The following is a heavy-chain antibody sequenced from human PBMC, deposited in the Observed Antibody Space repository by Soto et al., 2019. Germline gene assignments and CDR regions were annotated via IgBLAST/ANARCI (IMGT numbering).Heavy chain of an antibody. V-gene: IGHV4-39*01. CDR1: GGSISTSRSY. CDR2: IFYSGST. J-gene: IGHJ5*02. CDR3: ARQPTTGDTDLWFDP. D-gene: IGHD2-21*01. Sequence: QLQLLESGPGLVKASETLSLTCNVSGGSISTSRSYWAWIRQPPGKGLEWLANIFYSGSTYCNPSLASRVTVSVDTSKNEFSRKLRSVTAADTAVYYCARQPTTGDTDLWFDPWGQGTLVTVSS.